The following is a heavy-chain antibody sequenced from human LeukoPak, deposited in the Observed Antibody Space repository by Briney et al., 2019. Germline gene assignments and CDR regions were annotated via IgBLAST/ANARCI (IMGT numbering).Heavy chain of an antibody. CDR3: ARLASSSWPLYYYYGMDV. J-gene: IGHJ6*02. V-gene: IGHV1-8*02. CDR2: MNPNNGNT. Sequence: GASVKVSCKASGGTFSSYAISWVRQATGQGLEWMGWMNPNNGNTGYAQKFQGRVTMTRSTSISTAYMELSSLRSEDTAVYYCARLASSSWPLYYYYGMDVWGQGTTVTVSS. CDR1: GGTFSSYA. D-gene: IGHD6-13*01.